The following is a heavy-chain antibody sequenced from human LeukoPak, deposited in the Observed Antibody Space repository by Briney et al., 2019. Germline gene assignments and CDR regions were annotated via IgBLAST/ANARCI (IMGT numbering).Heavy chain of an antibody. CDR3: ASGYSTDYYYYYMDV. D-gene: IGHD5-18*01. CDR2: IYYSGST. V-gene: IGHV4-59*01. J-gene: IGHJ6*03. CDR1: GGSISSYY. Sequence: SETLSLTCTVSGGSISSYYWSWIRQPPGKGLEWIGFIYYSGSTNYNPSLKSRVTISVDTSKNQFSLKLSSVTAADTAVYYCASGYSTDYYYYYMDVWGKGATVTVSS.